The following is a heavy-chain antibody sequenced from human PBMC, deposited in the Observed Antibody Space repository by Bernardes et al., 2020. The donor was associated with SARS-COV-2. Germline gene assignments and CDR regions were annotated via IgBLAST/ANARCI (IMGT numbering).Heavy chain of an antibody. Sequence: ASVKDSCKASGYTFSAYCMHWVRQVPGQRLEWMGWINTDTGATNYAQEFRGRVTMTRDTSITTVYMELSRLRSDDTAVYYCATRPDQLLLAPFDDWGQGTLVTGSS. D-gene: IGHD2-2*01. J-gene: IGHJ4*02. CDR3: ATRPDQLLLAPFDD. CDR2: INTDTGAT. CDR1: GYTFSAYC. V-gene: IGHV1-2*02.